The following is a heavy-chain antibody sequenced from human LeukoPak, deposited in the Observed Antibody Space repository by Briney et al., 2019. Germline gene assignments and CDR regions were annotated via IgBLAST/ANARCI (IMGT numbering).Heavy chain of an antibody. Sequence: PSETLSLTCAVCGGSFSGYYWTWIRQPPGKGLEWIGEINHSGSTNYNPSLKSRVTISVDTSKNQFSLKLSSVTAADTAVYYCATTYCSSTSCYTFLDYWGQGTLVTVSS. CDR3: ATTYCSSTSCYTFLDY. D-gene: IGHD2-2*02. V-gene: IGHV4-34*01. J-gene: IGHJ4*02. CDR2: INHSGST. CDR1: GGSFSGYY.